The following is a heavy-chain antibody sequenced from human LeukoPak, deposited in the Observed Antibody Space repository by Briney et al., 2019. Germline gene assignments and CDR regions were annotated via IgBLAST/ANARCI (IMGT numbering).Heavy chain of an antibody. CDR2: IYYSGST. V-gene: IGHV4-59*01. J-gene: IGHJ5*02. CDR3: ARGGKGYSFDP. CDR1: GGSISSYY. Sequence: PSETLSLTCTVSGGSISSYYWSWIRQPPGKGLEWIGYIYYSGSTNYNPSLKSRVTISVDTSKNQFSLKLSSVTAADTAVYYCARGGKGYSFDPWGQGTLVTVSS. D-gene: IGHD2-15*01.